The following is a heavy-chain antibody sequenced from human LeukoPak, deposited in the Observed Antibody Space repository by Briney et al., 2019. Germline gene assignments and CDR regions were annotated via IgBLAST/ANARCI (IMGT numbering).Heavy chain of an antibody. CDR3: AKDIEVKVPAAADY. V-gene: IGHV3-48*03. Sequence: GGSLRLSCAASGFTFSSYEMNWVRQAPGKGLEWVSYISSSGSTIYYADSVKGRFTISRDNSKNTLYLQMNSLRAEDTAVYYCAKDIEVKVPAAADYWGQGTLVTVSS. J-gene: IGHJ4*02. CDR2: ISSSGSTI. D-gene: IGHD2-2*01. CDR1: GFTFSSYE.